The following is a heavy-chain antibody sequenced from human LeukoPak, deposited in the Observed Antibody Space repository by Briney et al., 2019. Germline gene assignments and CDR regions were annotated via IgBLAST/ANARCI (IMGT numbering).Heavy chain of an antibody. CDR3: ATVSIAAAGIGGGWFDP. Sequence: GASVKVSCKVSGYTLTELSMHWVRQAPGKGLEWMGGFDPEDGETIYAQKFQGRVTMTEDTSTGTAYMELSSLRSEDTAVYYCATVSIAAAGIGGGWFDPWGQGTLVTVSS. J-gene: IGHJ5*02. D-gene: IGHD6-13*01. CDR2: FDPEDGET. CDR1: GYTLTELS. V-gene: IGHV1-24*01.